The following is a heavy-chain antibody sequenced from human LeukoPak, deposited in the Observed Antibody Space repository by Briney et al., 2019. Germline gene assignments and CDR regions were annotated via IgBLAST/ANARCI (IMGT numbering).Heavy chain of an antibody. V-gene: IGHV4-59*01. CDR3: ARLYSSSYEDERWFDP. J-gene: IGHJ5*02. CDR2: IYYSGST. D-gene: IGHD6-13*01. Sequence: SETLSLTCTVSGGSINSYYWSWIRQPPGKGLEWIGYIYYSGSTNYNPSLRSRVAISVDTSKNQFSLKLSSVTAADTAVYYCARLYSSSYEDERWFDPWGQGTLVTVSS. CDR1: GGSINSYY.